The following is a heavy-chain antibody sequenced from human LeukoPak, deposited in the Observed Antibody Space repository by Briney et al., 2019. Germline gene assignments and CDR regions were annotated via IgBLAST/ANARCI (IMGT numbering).Heavy chain of an antibody. J-gene: IGHJ2*01. Sequence: GGSLRLSCAASGFTFSNYGMSWVRQAPGKGLEWVSSISGSGDSTYYADSVKGRFTISRDNSKNTLYLQMNSLRAEDTAVYYCAARSMISPWYFDLWGRGTLVTVSS. D-gene: IGHD3-22*01. V-gene: IGHV3-23*01. CDR1: GFTFSNYG. CDR2: ISGSGDST. CDR3: AARSMISPWYFDL.